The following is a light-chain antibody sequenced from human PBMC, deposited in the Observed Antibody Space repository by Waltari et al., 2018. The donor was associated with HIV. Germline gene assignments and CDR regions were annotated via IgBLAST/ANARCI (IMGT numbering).Light chain of an antibody. CDR3: ESADDSGDHWV. Sequence: SYELTQPPPVSVSPGQTARITCSGDALPKQFAYWYQQKAGQAPLMVIYKGDKRPSGNPDRFSGAMSGTTVTLIISGVQPEDEADYYCESADDSGDHWVFGGGTKLSVL. CDR1: ALPKQF. V-gene: IGLV3-25*03. J-gene: IGLJ3*02. CDR2: KGD.